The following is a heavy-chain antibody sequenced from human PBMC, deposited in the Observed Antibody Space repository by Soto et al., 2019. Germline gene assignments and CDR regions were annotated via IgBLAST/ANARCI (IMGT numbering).Heavy chain of an antibody. CDR3: ARDQRSSAEYFQH. Sequence: ASVKVSCKASGGTFSSYTISWVRQAPGQGLEWMGRIIPILGIANYAQKFQGRVTITADKSTSTAYMELSSLRSEDTAVYYCARDQRSSAEYFQHWGQGTLVTVSS. CDR2: IIPILGIA. J-gene: IGHJ1*01. V-gene: IGHV1-69*02. D-gene: IGHD1-26*01. CDR1: GGTFSSYT.